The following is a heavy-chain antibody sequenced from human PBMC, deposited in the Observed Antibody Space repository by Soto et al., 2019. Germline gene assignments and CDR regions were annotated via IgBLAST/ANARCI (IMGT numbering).Heavy chain of an antibody. D-gene: IGHD3-3*01. CDR1: GFTFSNAW. V-gene: IGHV3-15*01. CDR2: IKSKTDGGTT. J-gene: IGHJ3*02. CDR3: TRSIITYYDFWSGNDAFDI. Sequence: EVQLVESGGGLVKPGGSLRLSCAASGFTFSNAWMSWGRQAPGKGLEWVGRIKSKTDGGTTDYAAPVKGRFTISRDDTTNTLYLQMNSLKNEYTAVYYCTRSIITYYDFWSGNDAFDIWGQGTMVTVSS.